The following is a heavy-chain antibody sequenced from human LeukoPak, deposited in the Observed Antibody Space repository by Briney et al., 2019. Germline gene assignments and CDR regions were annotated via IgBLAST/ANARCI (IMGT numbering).Heavy chain of an antibody. CDR1: GFTFSSYG. V-gene: IGHV3-23*01. D-gene: IGHD2-8*01. CDR3: ARWYNWFDP. J-gene: IGHJ5*02. Sequence: PGGSLRLSCAASGFTFSSYGMTWVRQAPGKGLEWVSGISGSGSSTHYADSVKGRFTNSRDNSKNTVYLQMNSLRAEGTAVYYCARWYNWFDPWGQGTLVTVSS. CDR2: ISGSGSST.